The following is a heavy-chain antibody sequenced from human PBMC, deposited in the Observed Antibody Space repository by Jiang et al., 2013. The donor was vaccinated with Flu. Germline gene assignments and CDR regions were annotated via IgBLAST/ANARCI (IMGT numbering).Heavy chain of an antibody. CDR3: ARIPPGGLHPIRPWYFDL. CDR2: YHSGST. V-gene: IGHV4-4*02. Sequence: YHSGSTNYNPSLKSRVTISVDKSKNQFSLKLSSVTAADTAVYYCARIPPGGLHPIRPWYFDLWGRGTLVTVSS. J-gene: IGHJ2*01. D-gene: IGHD4-11*01.